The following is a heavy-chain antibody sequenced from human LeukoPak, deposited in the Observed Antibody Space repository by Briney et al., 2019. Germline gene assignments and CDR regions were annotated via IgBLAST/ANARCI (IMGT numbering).Heavy chain of an antibody. CDR1: GYTFTSYG. D-gene: IGHD3-3*01. CDR3: ARDDCWSALNWFDP. Sequence: ASVKVSCKASGYTFTSYGISWVRQAPGQGLEWMGWINAYNGNTDYAQKLQGRVTMTTDTSTSTAYMELRSLRSDDTAVYYCARDDCWSALNWFDPWGQGTVVTVSS. V-gene: IGHV1-18*01. J-gene: IGHJ5*02. CDR2: INAYNGNT.